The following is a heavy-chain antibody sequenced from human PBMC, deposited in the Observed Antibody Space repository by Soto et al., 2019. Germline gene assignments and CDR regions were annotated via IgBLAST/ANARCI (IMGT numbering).Heavy chain of an antibody. CDR2: IDVRGGST. CDR3: AREKDYFDSSGYLDS. CDR1: GYTFTGYY. J-gene: IGHJ4*02. Sequence: ASVKVSCKASGYTFTGYYMHWVRQAPGQGLEWMGIIDVRGGSTRYAQKFKGRVTMTRDTSSSTVYMELSSLRSEDTAVYYCAREKDYFDSSGYLDSWGQGTLVTVSS. D-gene: IGHD3-22*01. V-gene: IGHV1-46*01.